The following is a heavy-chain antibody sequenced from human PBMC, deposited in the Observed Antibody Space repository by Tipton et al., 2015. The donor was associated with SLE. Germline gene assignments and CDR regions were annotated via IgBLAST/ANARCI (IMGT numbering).Heavy chain of an antibody. CDR1: GGSFTGSY. J-gene: IGHJ3*02. V-gene: IGHV4-34*01. CDR3: ARGPPVILGFGDSHGRAFDI. CDR2: INPSGRT. D-gene: IGHD3-10*01. Sequence: TLSLTCAVFGGSFTGSYWSWIRQPPGKGLEWIGDINPSGRTNYNPSLKSRVTISIHTSMNQFSLKLNSVTAADTAVYFCARGPPVILGFGDSHGRAFDIWGQGTMLAVSS.